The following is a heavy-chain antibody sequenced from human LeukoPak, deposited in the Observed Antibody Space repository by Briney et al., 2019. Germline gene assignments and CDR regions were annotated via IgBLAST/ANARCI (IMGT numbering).Heavy chain of an antibody. CDR2: INHSGST. J-gene: IGHJ4*02. CDR1: GGSFSGYY. D-gene: IGHD3-22*01. CDR3: AREDYYYDSSGYCSY. Sequence: SETLSLTCAVYGGSFSGYYWSWIRQPPGKGLEWIGEINHSGSTDYNPSLKSRVTISVDTSKNQFSLKLSSVTAADTAVYYCAREDYYYDSSGYCSYWGQGTLVTVSS. V-gene: IGHV4-34*01.